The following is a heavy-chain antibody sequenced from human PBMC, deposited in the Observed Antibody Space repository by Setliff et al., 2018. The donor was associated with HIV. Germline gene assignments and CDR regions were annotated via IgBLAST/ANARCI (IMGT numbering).Heavy chain of an antibody. Sequence: PGGSLRLSCAASGFTFIDYALNWVRQSPGKGLEWVSSISSSGSYIYYAGSLRGRFTISRDNSKNTLSLQLNSLTAEDSAVYYCAKAGGGILYFYYMDVWGKGTTVTVS. V-gene: IGHV3-21*04. D-gene: IGHD2-15*01. CDR1: GFTFIDYA. CDR3: AKAGGGILYFYYMDV. J-gene: IGHJ6*03. CDR2: ISSSGSYI.